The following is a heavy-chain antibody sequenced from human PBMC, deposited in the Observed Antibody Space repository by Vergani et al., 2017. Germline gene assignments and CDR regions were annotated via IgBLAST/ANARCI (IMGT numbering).Heavy chain of an antibody. Sequence: EVQLVESGGGLVKPGGSLRLSCAASGLTFSSYSMNWVRQAPGKGLEWVSSISESTRYIYYADSVKGRFTISRDNAKNSVYLQMNSLRAEDTAVYYCASSYGSGSYRYFDYWGQGTLVTVSS. J-gene: IGHJ4*02. V-gene: IGHV3-21*02. CDR3: ASSYGSGSYRYFDY. D-gene: IGHD3-10*01. CDR1: GLTFSSYS. CDR2: ISESTRYI.